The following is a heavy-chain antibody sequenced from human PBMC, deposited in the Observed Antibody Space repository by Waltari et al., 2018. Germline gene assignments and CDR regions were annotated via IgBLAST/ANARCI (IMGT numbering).Heavy chain of an antibody. CDR3: ATGIHIVVVTAISTPFQH. CDR2: IYYSGST. Sequence: QLQLQESGPGLVKPSETLSLTCPVSGGSLSSSRYYWGWIRPPPGQGLEWIGSIYYSGSTYYNPSLKSRVTISVDTSKNQFSLKLSSVTAADTAVYYCATGIHIVVVTAISTPFQHWGQGTLVTVSS. D-gene: IGHD2-21*02. V-gene: IGHV4-39*01. CDR1: GGSLSSSRYY. J-gene: IGHJ1*01.